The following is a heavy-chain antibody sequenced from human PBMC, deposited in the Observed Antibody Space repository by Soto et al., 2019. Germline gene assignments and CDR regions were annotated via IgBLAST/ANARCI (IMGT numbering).Heavy chain of an antibody. J-gene: IGHJ6*02. CDR1: GGTFGSYA. CDR3: ARLGPEQLARFTPYYYYGMDV. Sequence: SVKVSCKASGGTFGSYAISWLRQGPGQGLEWMGGIIPIFGTANYAQKFQGRVTITADKSTSTAYMELSSLRSEDTAVYYCARLGPEQLARFTPYYYYGMDVWGQGTTVTVSS. D-gene: IGHD6-6*01. V-gene: IGHV1-69*06. CDR2: IIPIFGTA.